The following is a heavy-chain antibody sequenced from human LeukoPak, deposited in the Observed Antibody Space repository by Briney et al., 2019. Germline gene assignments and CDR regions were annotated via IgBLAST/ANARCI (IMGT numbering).Heavy chain of an antibody. V-gene: IGHV3-30*18. CDR3: AKEGIYDYIWGSYLSYYFDY. Sequence: GGSLRLSCAASGFTFSSYGMHWVRQAPGKGLEWVAVISYDGSNKYYADSVKGRFTISRDNSKNTLYLQMNSLRAEDTAVYYCAKEGIYDYIWGSYLSYYFDYGGKGTLVTVS. CDR1: GFTFSSYG. CDR2: ISYDGSNK. J-gene: IGHJ4*02. D-gene: IGHD3-16*02.